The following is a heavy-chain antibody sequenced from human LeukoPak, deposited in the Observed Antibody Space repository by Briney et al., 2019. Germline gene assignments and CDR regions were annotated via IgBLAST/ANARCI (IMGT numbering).Heavy chain of an antibody. J-gene: IGHJ4*02. D-gene: IGHD1-20*01. CDR3: ARVSRHLGSYNWNYLDY. CDR1: GGSISSSSYY. Sequence: NPSETLSFTCTVSGGSISSSSYYWSWIRQPPGKGLEWIGYIYYSGSTNYNPSLKSRVTISVDTSKNQFSLKLSSVTAADTAVYYCARVSRHLGSYNWNYLDYWGQGTLVTVSS. V-gene: IGHV4-61*01. CDR2: IYYSGST.